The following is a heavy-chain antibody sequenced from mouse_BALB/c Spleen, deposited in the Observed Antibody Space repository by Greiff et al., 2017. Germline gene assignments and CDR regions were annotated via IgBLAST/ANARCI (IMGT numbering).Heavy chain of an antibody. J-gene: IGHJ3*01. Sequence: VKLMESGAELARPGASVKMSCKASGYTFTSYTMHWVKQRPGQGLEWIGYINPSSGYTNYNQKFKDKATLTADKSSSTAYMQLSSLTSEDSAVYYCARAVYGNCFAYWGQGTLVTVSA. CDR2: INPSSGYT. V-gene: IGHV1-4*01. D-gene: IGHD2-1*01. CDR1: GYTFTSYT. CDR3: ARAVYGNCFAY.